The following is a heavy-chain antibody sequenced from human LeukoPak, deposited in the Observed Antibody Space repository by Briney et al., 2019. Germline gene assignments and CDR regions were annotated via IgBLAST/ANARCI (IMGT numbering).Heavy chain of an antibody. D-gene: IGHD4-17*01. CDR1: GFTFSSYA. J-gene: IGHJ4*02. V-gene: IGHV3-23*01. CDR3: AKGRHPIHDYGDYGYFDY. CDR2: ISGSGGST. Sequence: GGSLRLSCAASGFTFSSYAMSWVRQAPGKGLEWVSAISGSGGSTYYADSVKGRFTISRDNSKNTLYLQMNSLRAEDTAVYYCAKGRHPIHDYGDYGYFDYWGQGTLVTVSS.